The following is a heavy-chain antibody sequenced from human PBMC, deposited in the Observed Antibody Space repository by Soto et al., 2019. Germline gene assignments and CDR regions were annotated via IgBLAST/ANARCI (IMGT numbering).Heavy chain of an antibody. CDR2: IYYSGST. Sequence: QVQLQESGPGLVKPSQTLSLTCTVSGGSISSGGYYWSWIHQHPGKGLEWIGYIYYSGSTYYNPSLKSRVTISVDTSKNQFSLKLSSVTAADTAVYYCARTALNGGWYKASYYGMDVWGQGTTVTVSS. J-gene: IGHJ6*02. V-gene: IGHV4-31*03. D-gene: IGHD6-19*01. CDR3: ARTALNGGWYKASYYGMDV. CDR1: GGSISSGGYY.